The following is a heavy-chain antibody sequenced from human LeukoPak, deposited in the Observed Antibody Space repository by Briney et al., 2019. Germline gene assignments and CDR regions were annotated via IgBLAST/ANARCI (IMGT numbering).Heavy chain of an antibody. V-gene: IGHV1-2*06. D-gene: IGHD5-18*01. J-gene: IGHJ6*03. CDR1: GYTFNGYY. Sequence: GASVKVSCKASGYTFNGYYMHWVRQAPGHGLEWMGRINPNSGGADSAQKFQGRVTLTIDTSINTAYMELSSLRSDDTAVYYCARDRGYSYGYRFYYYYMDVWGKGTTVTVSS. CDR2: INPNSGGA. CDR3: ARDRGYSYGYRFYYYYMDV.